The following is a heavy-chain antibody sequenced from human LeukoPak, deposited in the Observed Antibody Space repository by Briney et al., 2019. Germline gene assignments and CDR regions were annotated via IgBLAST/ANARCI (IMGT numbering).Heavy chain of an antibody. D-gene: IGHD5-18*01. Sequence: GGSPRLSSADAGFTISSYGMHWVRHDLRKRLEWGAVISYDGPNKYYADSVKGRFTISRDDSKSTLYLQMNSLRAEDTAVYYCAKERLPSGYSFLTDYWGQGTLVTVSS. CDR2: ISYDGPNK. J-gene: IGHJ4*02. V-gene: IGHV3-30*18. CDR3: AKERLPSGYSFLTDY. CDR1: GFTISSYG.